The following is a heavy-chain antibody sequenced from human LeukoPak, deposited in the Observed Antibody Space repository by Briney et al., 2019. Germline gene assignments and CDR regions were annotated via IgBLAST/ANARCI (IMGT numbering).Heavy chain of an antibody. D-gene: IGHD6-19*01. CDR2: LHNSGSP. J-gene: IGHJ4*02. V-gene: IGHV4-4*07. Sequence: SETLSLTCSVSGASITTYCWSWIRQSAGKGLERIGRLHNSGSPHYNPSLTGRVTMSLDTSKNQFSLKLTSVTAADTAVYYCARDLGNVGWLIDYWGQGTRVTVSS. CDR1: GASITTYC. CDR3: ARDLGNVGWLIDY.